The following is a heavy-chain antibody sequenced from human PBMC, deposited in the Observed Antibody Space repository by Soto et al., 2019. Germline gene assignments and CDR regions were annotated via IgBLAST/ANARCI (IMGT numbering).Heavy chain of an antibody. CDR3: ARDLYYSSGRYFDHDAFDI. D-gene: IGHD6-19*01. Sequence: VSCKASGYNFTSYGISWVRQAPGQGLEWMGWISPHNDRTKYARRFQVRVTMTTETPTSTVYMELGSLRSDDTAVYYCARDLYYSSGRYFDHDAFDIWGQGTVVTVSS. V-gene: IGHV1-18*01. J-gene: IGHJ3*02. CDR1: GYNFTSYG. CDR2: ISPHNDRT.